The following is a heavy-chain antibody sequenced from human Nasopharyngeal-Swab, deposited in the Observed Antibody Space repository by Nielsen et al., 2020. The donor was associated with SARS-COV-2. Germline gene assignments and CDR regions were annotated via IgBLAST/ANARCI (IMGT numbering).Heavy chain of an antibody. J-gene: IGHJ6*03. CDR3: ARPYGYYYYYMDV. Sequence: WIRQPPGKGLEWVAHIKHDGSEKYYVDSVKGRFTISRDNAKNSLDLQMNSLRADDTAVYYCARPYGYYYYYMDVWGKGTSVTVSS. CDR2: IKHDGSEK. V-gene: IGHV3-7*03. D-gene: IGHD5-18*01.